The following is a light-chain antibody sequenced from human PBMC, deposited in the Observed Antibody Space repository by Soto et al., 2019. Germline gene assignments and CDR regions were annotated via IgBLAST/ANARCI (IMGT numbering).Light chain of an antibody. CDR3: MQHIQSRT. CDR1: QSLLHSNGYNY. J-gene: IGKJ1*01. Sequence: DIVMTHSPLSLPVTPGEPAPISCRSSQSLLHSNGYNYLDWYLQKPGQSPQLLIYLGSNRASGVPERFSGSGSGTDFTLKISRVEAADLGVYSCMQHIQSRTFGQGRKVEIX. V-gene: IGKV2-28*01. CDR2: LGS.